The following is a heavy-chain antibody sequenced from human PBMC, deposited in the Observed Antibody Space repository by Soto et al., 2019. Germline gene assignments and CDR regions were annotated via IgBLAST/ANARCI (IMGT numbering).Heavy chain of an antibody. CDR2: IYTGGDT. J-gene: IGHJ5*02. V-gene: IGHV3-53*01. CDR1: DFTVSSHY. D-gene: IGHD2-2*01. CDR3: AREFCTSPSCP. Sequence: PGGSLRLSCAASDFTVSSHYMSWVRQAPGKGLEWVSVIYTGGDTYYADSVKGRFTISRDNSKNTVYLQMNSLRAEDTAVYYCAREFCTSPSCPWGQGTLVTVSS.